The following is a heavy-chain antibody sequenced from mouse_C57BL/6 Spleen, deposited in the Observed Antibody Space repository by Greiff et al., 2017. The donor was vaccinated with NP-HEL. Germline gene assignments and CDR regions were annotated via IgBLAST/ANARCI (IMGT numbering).Heavy chain of an antibody. CDR1: GFNIKDDY. J-gene: IGHJ3*01. CDR2: IDPENGDT. Sequence: VQLQQSGAELVRPGASVKLSCTASGFNIKDDYMHWVKQRPEQGLEWIGWIDPENGDTEYASKFQGKATITADTSSNTAYLQLSSLTSEDTAVYYCTTLYSNLAWFAYWGQGTLVTVSA. D-gene: IGHD2-5*01. CDR3: TTLYSNLAWFAY. V-gene: IGHV14-4*01.